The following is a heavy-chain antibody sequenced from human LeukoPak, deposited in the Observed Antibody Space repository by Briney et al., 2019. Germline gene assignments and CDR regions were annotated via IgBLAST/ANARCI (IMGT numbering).Heavy chain of an antibody. CDR3: ARSGFATGWTFDY. CDR2: MYHSGIT. CDR1: GYSISSGYY. Sequence: TSETLSLTCTVSGYSISSGYYWGWIRQSPGKGLEWIGIMYHSGITHYNPSLKSRLTMSMDTYKNQFSLILSSVTAADTAVYYCARSGFATGWTFDYWGQGNLVTVSS. V-gene: IGHV4-38-2*02. J-gene: IGHJ4*02. D-gene: IGHD6-19*01.